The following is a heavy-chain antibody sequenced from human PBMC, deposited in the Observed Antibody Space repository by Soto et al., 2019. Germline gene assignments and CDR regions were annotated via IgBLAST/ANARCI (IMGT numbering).Heavy chain of an antibody. CDR1: GGSISSGDYY. V-gene: IGHV4-30-4*01. J-gene: IGHJ6*02. CDR2: IYYSGST. D-gene: IGHD2-2*03. Sequence: QVQLQESGPGLVKPSQTLSLTCTVSGGSISSGDYYWSWIRQPPGKGLEWIGYIYYSGSTYYNPSLKSRVTISVDTSKNQFSLKLSSVNAADTAVYYCARFTNNGYCSSTSCYAGGMDVWGQGTTVTVSS. CDR3: ARFTNNGYCSSTSCYAGGMDV.